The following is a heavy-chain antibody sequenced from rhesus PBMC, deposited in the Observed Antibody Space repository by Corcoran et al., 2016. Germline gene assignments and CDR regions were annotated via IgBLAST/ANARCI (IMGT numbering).Heavy chain of an antibody. D-gene: IGHD5-12*01. Sequence: QVQLQESGPGVVKPSETLSLTCAVSGGSISDSYRWSWIRQPPGKGLEWIGYIYGSSTSTNYNPSLKSRVTMSKDTSKNQFSLKLSSVTAADTAVYYCAKPRGYSYSFAFDFWGQGLRVTVSS. CDR3: AKPRGYSYSFAFDF. CDR2: IYGSSTST. V-gene: IGHV4S10*01. J-gene: IGHJ3*01. CDR1: GGSISDSYR.